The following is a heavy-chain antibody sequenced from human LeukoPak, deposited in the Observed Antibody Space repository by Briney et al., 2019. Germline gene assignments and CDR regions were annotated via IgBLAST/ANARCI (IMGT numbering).Heavy chain of an antibody. J-gene: IGHJ6*02. CDR2: ISAYNGNT. CDR1: GYTFTSYG. D-gene: IGHD6-13*01. Sequence: ASVKVSCKASGYTFTSYGISWVRQAPGQGLEWMGWISAYNGNTNYAQKLQGRVTMTTDTSTSTAYMELRSLRSDDTAVYYCASWYSSSWYPTYYYGMDVWGQGTLVTVSS. V-gene: IGHV1-18*01. CDR3: ASWYSSSWYPTYYYGMDV.